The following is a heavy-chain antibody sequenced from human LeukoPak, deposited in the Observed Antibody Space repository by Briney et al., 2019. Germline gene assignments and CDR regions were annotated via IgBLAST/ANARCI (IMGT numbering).Heavy chain of an antibody. CDR1: GGSFSDATYY. Sequence: SETLSLTCTVSGGSFSDATYYWGWIRQVPGKGLEWIGSIYFSGNTYSNPSLRSRLSISVDTSENRFSLKLTSVTAADTALYYCARVSAYYDWFDPWGQGTLVIVSS. V-gene: IGHV4-39*02. J-gene: IGHJ5*02. CDR2: IYFSGNT. CDR3: ARVSAYYDWFDP. D-gene: IGHD3-10*01.